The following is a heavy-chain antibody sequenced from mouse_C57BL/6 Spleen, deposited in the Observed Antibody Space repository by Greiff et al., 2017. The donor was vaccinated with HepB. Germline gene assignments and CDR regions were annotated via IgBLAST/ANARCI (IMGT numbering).Heavy chain of an antibody. CDR1: GYTFTDYE. Sequence: VQLQQSGAELVRPGASVTLSCKASGYTFTDYEMHWVKQTPVHGLEWIGAIDPETGGTAYNQKFKGKAILTADKSSSTAYMELRSLTSEDSAVYYCTRSELYYGRAMDYWGQGTSVTVSS. J-gene: IGHJ4*01. CDR3: TRSELYYGRAMDY. V-gene: IGHV1-15*01. CDR2: IDPETGGT. D-gene: IGHD1-1*01.